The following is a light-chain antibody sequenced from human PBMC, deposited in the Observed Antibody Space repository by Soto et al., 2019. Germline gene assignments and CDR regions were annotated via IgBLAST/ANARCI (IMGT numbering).Light chain of an antibody. CDR2: AAS. V-gene: IGKV1-9*01. CDR3: QQLNSYPPYT. CDR1: QGISYS. J-gene: IGKJ2*01. Sequence: IQLTQSPSSLSASVGDRVTITCRASQGISYSLAWYQQKPGKAPNLLIYAASTLQDGVPSRFSGSGSGTDLTLTISSLQPEDFATYYCQQLNSYPPYTFGQGTKLEVK.